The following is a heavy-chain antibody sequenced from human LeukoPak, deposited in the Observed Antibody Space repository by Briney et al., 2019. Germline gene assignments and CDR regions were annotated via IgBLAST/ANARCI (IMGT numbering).Heavy chain of an antibody. D-gene: IGHD3-16*01. Sequence: SETQSLTCAVYGGSISSYYWSWIRQPPGKGLEWIGYIYYSGSTNYNPSLKSRVTISVDTSKNQFSLKLSSVTAADTAVYYCASSYENVYYFDYWGQGTLVTVSS. J-gene: IGHJ4*02. CDR1: GGSISSYY. CDR2: IYYSGST. CDR3: ASSYENVYYFDY. V-gene: IGHV4-59*08.